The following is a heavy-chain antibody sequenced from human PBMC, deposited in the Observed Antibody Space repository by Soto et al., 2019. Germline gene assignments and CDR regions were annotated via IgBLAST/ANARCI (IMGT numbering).Heavy chain of an antibody. CDR3: ARGLGDYDFAFDI. V-gene: IGHV4-34*01. D-gene: IGHD5-12*01. J-gene: IGHJ3*02. Sequence: QVQLQQWGAGLLKPSETLSLTCAVYGGSFSGYDWSWIRQPPGKGLEWIGEINHSGSTNYNPSLKTRVTISVDPSKNQFSLKLRSVTAADTAVYYCARGLGDYDFAFDIWGQGKMVTVSS. CDR2: INHSGST. CDR1: GGSFSGYD.